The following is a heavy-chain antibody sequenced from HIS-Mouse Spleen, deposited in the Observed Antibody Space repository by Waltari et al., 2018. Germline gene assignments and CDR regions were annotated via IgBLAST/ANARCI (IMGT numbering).Heavy chain of an antibody. Sequence: QVQLVESGGGVVQPGRSLRLSCAASGFTFISYGMHWVRQAPGKGLEWVAVISYDGNNKYYADSVKGRFTISRDNSKNTLYLQMNSLRAEDTAVYYCARDGGVVMGVLDYWGQGTLVTVSS. CDR3: ARDGGVVMGVLDY. CDR1: GFTFISYG. J-gene: IGHJ4*02. D-gene: IGHD3-22*01. V-gene: IGHV3-30*03. CDR2: ISYDGNNK.